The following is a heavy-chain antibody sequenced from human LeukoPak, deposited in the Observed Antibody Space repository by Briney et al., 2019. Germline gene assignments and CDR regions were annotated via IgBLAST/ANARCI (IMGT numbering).Heavy chain of an antibody. V-gene: IGHV3-23*01. Sequence: GSLRLSFAASGFTFSSYAMSWVRQAPGKGLEWVSAISGSGGSTYYADSVKGRFTISRDNSKNTLYLQMNSLRAEDTAVYYCAKELYSYGKVGYYFDYWGQGTLVTVSS. CDR3: AKELYSYGKVGYYFDY. D-gene: IGHD5-18*01. J-gene: IGHJ4*02. CDR1: GFTFSSYA. CDR2: ISGSGGST.